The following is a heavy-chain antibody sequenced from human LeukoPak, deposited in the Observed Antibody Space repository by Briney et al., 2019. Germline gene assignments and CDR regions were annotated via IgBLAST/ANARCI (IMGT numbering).Heavy chain of an antibody. Sequence: SGTLSLTCAVSGGSTSSSNWWSWVRRPPGKGLEWIGEIYHSGSTNYNPSLKSRVTISVDKSKNQFSLKLSSVTAADTAVYYCARDPEGSGYYFDYWGQGTLVTVSS. D-gene: IGHD3-10*01. CDR3: ARDPEGSGYYFDY. CDR1: GGSTSSSNW. CDR2: IYHSGST. V-gene: IGHV4-4*02. J-gene: IGHJ4*02.